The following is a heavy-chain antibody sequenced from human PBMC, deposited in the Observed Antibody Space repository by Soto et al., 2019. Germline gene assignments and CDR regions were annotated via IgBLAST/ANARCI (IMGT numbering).Heavy chain of an antibody. CDR1: GDSISSHY. CDR3: ARSSFCSTVFCYFEDS. CDR2: ISYSGST. D-gene: IGHD2-2*01. J-gene: IGHJ4*02. Sequence: PSETLSLTCTVSGDSISSHYRSWIRQPPGRGLEWIGYISYSGSTNYNPSLKSRVTLAVDTSKNQFSLKLSSVTAADTAVYYCARSSFCSTVFCYFEDSWGQGTPVTVSS. V-gene: IGHV4-59*08.